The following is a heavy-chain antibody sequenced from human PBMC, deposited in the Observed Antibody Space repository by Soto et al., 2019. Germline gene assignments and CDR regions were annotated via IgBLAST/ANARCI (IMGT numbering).Heavy chain of an antibody. CDR2: ISGSNSYT. J-gene: IGHJ4*02. CDR1: RFTFGNYY. V-gene: IGHV3-11*06. D-gene: IGHD3-16*02. CDR3: ARDGYDYVWGTYRSQYYFDY. Sequence: GGSLRLSCVVSRFTFGNYYMGWIRQAQRNGREWISYISGSNSYTNYADSVKSRFTISRDNAKNSLYLQMNRLRAEDSAVYYCARDGYDYVWGTYRSQYYFDYWGQGTLVTVSS.